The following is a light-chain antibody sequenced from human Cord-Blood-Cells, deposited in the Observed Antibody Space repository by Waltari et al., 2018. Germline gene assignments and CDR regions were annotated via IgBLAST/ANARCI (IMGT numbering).Light chain of an antibody. CDR1: SSDVGGYNY. V-gene: IGLV2-14*01. CDR3: SSYTSSSRV. CDR2: DVS. J-gene: IGLJ3*02. Sequence: QSALTQSASSSGYPGQSITISCTGTSSDVGGYNYVPWYQQPPGKAPKLMIYDVSNRPWGVSNRFSGSKSGNTASLTISGLQAEDEADYYCSSYTSSSRVFGGGTKLTVL.